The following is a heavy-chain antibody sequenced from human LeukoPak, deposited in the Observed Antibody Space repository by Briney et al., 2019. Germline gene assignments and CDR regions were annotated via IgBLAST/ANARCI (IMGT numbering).Heavy chain of an antibody. Sequence: GESLRLSCAASGFSFSGHWMHWARQLPGKGLVWVSRISPTGSTTSYADSVKGRFTVSRDNAKNTLYLQVNNLRAEDTAVYYCARGPNSNWSGLDFWGQGTLLTVSS. CDR1: GFSFSGHW. J-gene: IGHJ4*02. D-gene: IGHD6-6*01. CDR2: ISPTGSTT. V-gene: IGHV3-74*01. CDR3: ARGPNSNWSGLDF.